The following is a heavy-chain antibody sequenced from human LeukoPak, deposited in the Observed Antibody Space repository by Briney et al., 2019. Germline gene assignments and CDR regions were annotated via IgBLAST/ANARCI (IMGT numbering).Heavy chain of an antibody. CDR2: INPNSGGT. CDR3: ARWGYCSSTSCYFDY. CDR1: GYTFTGYY. J-gene: IGHJ4*02. Sequence: GASVKVSCKASGYTFTGYYMHWVRQAPGQGLGWMGWINPNSGGTNYAQKFQGRVTMTRDTSISTAYMELSRLRSDDTAVYYCARWGYCSSTSCYFDYWGQGTLVTVSS. V-gene: IGHV1-2*02. D-gene: IGHD2-2*01.